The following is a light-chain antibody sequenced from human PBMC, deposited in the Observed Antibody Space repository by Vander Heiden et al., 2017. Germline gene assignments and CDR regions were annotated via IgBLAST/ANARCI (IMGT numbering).Light chain of an antibody. CDR2: QDS. CDR1: KLGDKY. CDR3: QAWDSSTWV. Sequence: SYELTQPPSVSVSPGQTASITCSGDKLGDKYACWYQQKPGQSPWRVIYQDSKRPSGIPERFSGSNSATTANLTISGTQAMDEADDYSQAWDSSTWVFGGGTKLTVL. V-gene: IGLV3-1*01. J-gene: IGLJ2*01.